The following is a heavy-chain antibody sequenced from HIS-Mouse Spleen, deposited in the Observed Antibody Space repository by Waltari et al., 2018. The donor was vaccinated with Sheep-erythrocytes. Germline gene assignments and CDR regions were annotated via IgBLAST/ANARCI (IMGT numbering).Heavy chain of an antibody. CDR2: IYYSGRT. J-gene: IGHJ4*02. V-gene: IGHV4-39*07. CDR1: GCSISSSSYY. CDR3: ARAPAALSGSYPRRGYYFDY. Sequence: QLQLQESGPGLVKPSETLSLTCTVSGCSISSSSYYWGWIRQPPGKGLEWIGSIYYSGRTYYNPSLKSRVTISVDTSKNQFSLKLSSVTAADTAVYYCARAPAALSGSYPRRGYYFDYWGQGTLVTVSS. D-gene: IGHD1-26*01.